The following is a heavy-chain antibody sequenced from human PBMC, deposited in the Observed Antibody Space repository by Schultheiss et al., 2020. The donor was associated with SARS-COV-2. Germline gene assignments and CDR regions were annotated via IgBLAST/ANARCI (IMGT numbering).Heavy chain of an antibody. CDR3: ARGDTAMPGDAYYYYYGMDV. CDR1: GFTFSSYG. CDR2: IWYDGSNK. D-gene: IGHD5-18*01. V-gene: IGHV3-33*01. Sequence: GGSLRLSCAASGFTFSSYGMHWVRQAPGKGLEWVAVIWYDGSNKYYADSVKGRFTISRDNSKNTLYLQMNSLRAEDTAVYYCARGDTAMPGDAYYYYYGMDVWGQGTTVTVSS. J-gene: IGHJ6*02.